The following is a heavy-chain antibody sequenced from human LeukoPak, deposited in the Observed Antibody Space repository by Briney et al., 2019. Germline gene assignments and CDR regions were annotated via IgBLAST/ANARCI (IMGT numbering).Heavy chain of an antibody. J-gene: IGHJ4*02. CDR3: ARQPTYYPSQAGFDY. D-gene: IGHD3-10*01. CDR2: IYYSGST. V-gene: IGHV4-39*01. CDR1: GGSISSSSYY. Sequence: KPSETLSLTCTVSGGSISSSSYYWGWIRQPPGKGLEWIGSIYYSGSTYYNPSLKSRVTISVDTSKNQFSLKLSSVTAADTAVYYCARQPTYYPSQAGFDYWGQGTLVTVSS.